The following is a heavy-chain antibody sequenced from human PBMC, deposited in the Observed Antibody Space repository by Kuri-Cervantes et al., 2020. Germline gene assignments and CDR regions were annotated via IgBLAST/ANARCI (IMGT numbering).Heavy chain of an antibody. CDR3: ARAPGYYNALDV. J-gene: IGHJ6*02. V-gene: IGHV3-30*03. D-gene: IGHD3-10*01. CDR2: ISYDGSNK. Sequence: GGSLRLSCAASGFTFSSYGMHWVRQAPGKGLEWVAVISYDGSNKYYADSVKGRFTISRDNSKNTLYLQMNSLRAEDTAVYYCARAPGYYNALDVWGQGTMVTVSS. CDR1: GFTFSSYG.